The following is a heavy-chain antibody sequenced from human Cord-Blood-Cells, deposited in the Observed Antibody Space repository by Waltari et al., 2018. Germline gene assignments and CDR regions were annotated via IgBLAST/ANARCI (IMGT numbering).Heavy chain of an antibody. J-gene: IGHJ3*02. CDR2: TYYRAKRYN. CDR3: AREVGGVIKRDDAFDI. CDR1: GDSVSSNSAA. D-gene: IGHD3-10*01. Sequence: QVQLQQSGPGLVKPSQTLSLTCAISGDSVSSNSAAWNWIRQSPSRGLKWLGRTYYRAKRYNEYAVSVKSRITIHPDTSQNQFSLQLNSVTPEDTAVYYCAREVGGVIKRDDAFDIWGQGTMVTVSS. V-gene: IGHV6-1*01.